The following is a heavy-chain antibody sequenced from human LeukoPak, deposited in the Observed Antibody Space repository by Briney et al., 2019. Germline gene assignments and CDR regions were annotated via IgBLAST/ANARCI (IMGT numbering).Heavy chain of an antibody. D-gene: IGHD3-10*01. CDR2: IIPLLGIA. Sequence: ASVKVSCKASGGTSSRYVISWVRRAPGQGLEWMGRIIPLLGIANYAQKFQGRVTITADKSTSTAYMELSSLRSEDTAVYYCARDRGVTMVRDYYYGMDVWGQGTTVTVSS. CDR1: GGTSSRYV. J-gene: IGHJ6*02. CDR3: ARDRGVTMVRDYYYGMDV. V-gene: IGHV1-69*04.